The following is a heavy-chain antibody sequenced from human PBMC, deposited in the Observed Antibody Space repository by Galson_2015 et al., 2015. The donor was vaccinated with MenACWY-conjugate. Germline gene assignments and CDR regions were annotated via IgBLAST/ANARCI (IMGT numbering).Heavy chain of an antibody. CDR3: TTHKPDSWGGLLFHFYMDV. J-gene: IGHJ6*03. Sequence: SLRLSCAGSESTFSNAYMSWVRQAPGKGLEWVGRIKSQTEGGKTDYAAPVKGRFTISRDHSKNTLYLQMNSLKIEDTAVYYCTTHKPDSWGGLLFHFYMDVWGKGTTVTVSS. CDR1: ESTFSNAY. V-gene: IGHV3-15*01. CDR2: IKSQTEGGKT. D-gene: IGHD2-21*01.